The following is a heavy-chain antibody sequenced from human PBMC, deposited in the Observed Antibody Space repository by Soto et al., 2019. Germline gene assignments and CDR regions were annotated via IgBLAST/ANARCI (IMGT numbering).Heavy chain of an antibody. Sequence: GGSLRLSCAASGFTFSSYEMNWVRQAPGKGLEWVSYISSSGSTIYYADSVKGRFTISRDNAKNSLYLQMNSLRAEDPAVYYCSPRRNPIGSAFDIWGQGTMVTVSS. CDR2: ISSSGSTI. V-gene: IGHV3-48*03. CDR1: GFTFSSYE. CDR3: SPRRNPIGSAFDI. J-gene: IGHJ3*02. D-gene: IGHD1-26*01.